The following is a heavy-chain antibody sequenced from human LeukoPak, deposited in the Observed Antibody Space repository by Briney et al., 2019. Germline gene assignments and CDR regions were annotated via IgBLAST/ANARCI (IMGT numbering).Heavy chain of an antibody. CDR2: ISGSGGST. CDR3: AKDRRLVGAGGY. J-gene: IGHJ4*02. V-gene: IGHV3-23*01. D-gene: IGHD1-26*01. Sequence: GGTLRLSCAASGFTFSSYGMSWVRQAPGKGLEWVSAISGSGGSTYYADSVKGRFTISRDNSKNTLYLQMNSLRAEDTAVYYCAKDRRLVGAGGYWGQGTLVTVSS. CDR1: GFTFSSYG.